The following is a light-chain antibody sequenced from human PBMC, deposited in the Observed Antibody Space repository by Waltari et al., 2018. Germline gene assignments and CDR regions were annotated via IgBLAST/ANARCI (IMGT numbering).Light chain of an antibody. CDR3: QQLNSYPRT. V-gene: IGKV1-9*01. Sequence: IQLTQSPSFLSASVGDRVTLTCRASQGISSYLAWYQQKPGKAPKLLSYAASTLQSGVPSRFSGSGSGTEFTLTISSLQPEDFATYYCQQLNSYPRTFGGGTKVEIK. J-gene: IGKJ4*01. CDR2: AAS. CDR1: QGISSY.